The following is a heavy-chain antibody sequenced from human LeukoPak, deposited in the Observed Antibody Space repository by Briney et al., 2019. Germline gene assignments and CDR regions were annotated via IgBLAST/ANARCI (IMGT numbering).Heavy chain of an antibody. D-gene: IGHD5-18*01. CDR3: AKDPRYSYGYMAY. CDR2: ISYDGSSK. V-gene: IGHV3-30*18. J-gene: IGHJ4*02. CDR1: GFTFSSYG. Sequence: GRSLRLSCAASGFTFSSYGMHWVRQAPGKGLELVAVISYDGSSKYYSDSVKGRFTISRDNSKNTLYLQMNSLRAEDTAVYYCAKDPRYSYGYMAYWGQGTLVTVSS.